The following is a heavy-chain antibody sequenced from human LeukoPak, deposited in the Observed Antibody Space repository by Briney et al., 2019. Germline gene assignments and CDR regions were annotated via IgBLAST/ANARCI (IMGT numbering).Heavy chain of an antibody. J-gene: IGHJ5*02. V-gene: IGHV3-21*04. CDR3: AKDHQTYYYDSSGYYGVLWFDP. D-gene: IGHD3-22*01. Sequence: GGSLRLSCAASGFTFSSYSIDWVRQAPGKGLEWVSSISSSSTYIYYADSVKGRFTISRDNAKNSLYLQMNSLRAEDTALYYCAKDHQTYYYDSSGYYGVLWFDPWGQGTLVTVSS. CDR1: GFTFSSYS. CDR2: ISSSSTYI.